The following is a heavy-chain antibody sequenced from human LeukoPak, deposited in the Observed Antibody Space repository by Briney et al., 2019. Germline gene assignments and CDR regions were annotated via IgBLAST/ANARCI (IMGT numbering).Heavy chain of an antibody. D-gene: IGHD3-22*01. CDR1: GYTFTGYY. CDR3: ARPAGGSGYHYFDY. CDR2: INPNSGGT. V-gene: IGHV1-2*02. J-gene: IGHJ4*02. Sequence: RASVKVSCKASGYTFTGYYMHWVRQAPGQGLEWMGWINPNSGGTNYAQKFQGRVTMTRDTSISTAYMELSRLRSDYTAVYYCARPAGGSGYHYFDYWGQGTLVTVSS.